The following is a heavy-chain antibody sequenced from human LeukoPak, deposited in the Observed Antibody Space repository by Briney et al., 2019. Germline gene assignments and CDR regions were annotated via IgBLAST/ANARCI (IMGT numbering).Heavy chain of an antibody. CDR2: ISGSGGST. CDR1: GFTFSSYA. J-gene: IGHJ4*02. CDR3: AKDARYYDSSGYYSSDRYFDY. D-gene: IGHD3-22*01. V-gene: IGHV3-23*01. Sequence: GGSLRLSCAASGFTFSSYAMSWVRQAPGKGLEWVSAISGSGGSTYYADSVKGRFTISRDNSKNTLYLQMNSLRAEGTAVYYCAKDARYYDSSGYYSSDRYFDYWGQGTLVTVSS.